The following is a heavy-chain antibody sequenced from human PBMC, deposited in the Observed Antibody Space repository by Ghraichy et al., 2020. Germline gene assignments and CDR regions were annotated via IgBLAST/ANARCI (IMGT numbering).Heavy chain of an antibody. Sequence: GGSLRLSCAASGFTFSSYSMNWVRQAQGKGLEWVSSISSSSSYIYYADSVKGRFTISRDNDTNSLYLQINSLRAEDTAVYYCARDQGAARSDYYYYGMDVWGQGTTVTVSS. V-gene: IGHV3-21*01. CDR3: ARDQGAARSDYYYYGMDV. D-gene: IGHD6-6*01. CDR2: ISSSSSYI. J-gene: IGHJ6*02. CDR1: GFTFSSYS.